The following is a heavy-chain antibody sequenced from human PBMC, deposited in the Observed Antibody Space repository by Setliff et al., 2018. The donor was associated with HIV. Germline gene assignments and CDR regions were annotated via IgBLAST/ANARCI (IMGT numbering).Heavy chain of an antibody. CDR1: GGSISTYY. D-gene: IGHD3-3*01. Sequence: SETLSLTCTVSGGSISTYYWSWIRQPPGKGLEWIGEINHSGNTNYNPSLKSRLTISVDTSKNQFSLKLNSVTAADTAVYYCARVLMYYDFWSGYLEDWFDPWGQGTLVTVSS. CDR3: ARVLMYYDFWSGYLEDWFDP. V-gene: IGHV4-34*01. CDR2: INHSGNT. J-gene: IGHJ5*02.